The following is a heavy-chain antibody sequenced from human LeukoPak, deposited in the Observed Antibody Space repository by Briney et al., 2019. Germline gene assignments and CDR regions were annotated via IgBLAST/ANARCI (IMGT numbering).Heavy chain of an antibody. V-gene: IGHV3-9*01. CDR2: ISWNSGGM. CDR1: GFTFDDYA. Sequence: PGGSLRLSCAVSGFTFDDYAMHGVRQAPGKGLEWVSGISWNSGGMDYADSVKCQITISRDIAKTSLHLQMNSPRAEDTAVYYCARHSLRFLEWPHDHDYSMDVWGTGTTGTVS. J-gene: IGHJ6*03. D-gene: IGHD3-3*01. CDR3: ARHSLRFLEWPHDHDYSMDV.